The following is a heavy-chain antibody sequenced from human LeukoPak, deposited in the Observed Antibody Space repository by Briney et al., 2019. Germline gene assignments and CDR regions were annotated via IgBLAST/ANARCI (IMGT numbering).Heavy chain of an antibody. D-gene: IGHD3-10*01. V-gene: IGHV1-18*01. CDR1: GYTFTSYG. J-gene: IGHJ6*02. CDR3: AREYYYGSGSYFSDYYYYGMDV. Sequence: ASVKVSCKASGYTFTSYGISWVRQAPGQGLEWMGWISAYNGNTNYAQKLQGRVTMTTDTSTSTAYMELRSLRSDDTAVYYCAREYYYGSGSYFSDYYYYGMDVWGQGTTVTASS. CDR2: ISAYNGNT.